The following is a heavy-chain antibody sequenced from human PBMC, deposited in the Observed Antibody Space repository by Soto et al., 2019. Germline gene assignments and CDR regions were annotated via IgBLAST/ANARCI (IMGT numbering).Heavy chain of an antibody. D-gene: IGHD2-15*01. CDR2: IDYNGVA. J-gene: IGHJ4*02. CDR1: GGSIYRSGYY. V-gene: IGHV4-39*01. Sequence: SETLSLTCTVSGGSIYRSGYYWGWIRQPPGRGLEWIGNIDYNGVAYSNPSLKSRVTISRDTSKNQFSLKLTSVTAADTALYYCGKVLVGATGHTDSDSWGPGTLVTVSS. CDR3: GKVLVGATGHTDSDS.